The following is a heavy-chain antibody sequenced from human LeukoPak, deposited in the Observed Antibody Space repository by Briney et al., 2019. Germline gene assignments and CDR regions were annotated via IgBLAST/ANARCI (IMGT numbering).Heavy chain of an antibody. V-gene: IGHV3-33*01. CDR1: GFTFSNYG. CDR3: ATVGGSYNYFDY. Sequence: GRSLRLSCAASGFTFSNYGMHWVRQAPGKGLEWGAVIWYDGSNKYYADSVKGRFTISRENSKNTLYLQMNSLRAEDTAVYYCATVGGSYNYFDYWGQGTLVTVSS. J-gene: IGHJ4*02. CDR2: IWYDGSNK. D-gene: IGHD1-26*01.